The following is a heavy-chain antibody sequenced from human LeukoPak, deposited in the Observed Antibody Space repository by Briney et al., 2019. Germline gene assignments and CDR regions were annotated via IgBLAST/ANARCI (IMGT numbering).Heavy chain of an antibody. CDR2: IIPIFGTA. CDR3: AREPPYYYDSSGSPMGY. D-gene: IGHD3-22*01. V-gene: IGHV1-69*13. Sequence: SVEVSCKASGGTFSSYAISWVRQAPGQGLEWMGGIIPIFGTANYAQKFQGRVTITADESTSTAYMELSSLRSEDTAVYYCAREPPYYYDSSGSPMGYWGQGTLVTVSS. J-gene: IGHJ4*02. CDR1: GGTFSSYA.